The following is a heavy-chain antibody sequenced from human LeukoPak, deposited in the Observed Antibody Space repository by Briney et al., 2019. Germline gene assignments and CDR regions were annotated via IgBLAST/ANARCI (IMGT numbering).Heavy chain of an antibody. CDR1: GFTFSSYG. J-gene: IGHJ5*02. CDR2: IWYDGSNK. Sequence: PGGSLRLSCAASGFTFSSYGMHWVRQAPGKGLEWVAVIWYDGSNKYYADSVKGRFTISRDNAKNSLYLQMNSLRAEDTAVYYCARDPPYYYDSSGYYPWGQGTLVTVSS. CDR3: ARDPPYYYDSSGYYP. V-gene: IGHV3-33*01. D-gene: IGHD3-22*01.